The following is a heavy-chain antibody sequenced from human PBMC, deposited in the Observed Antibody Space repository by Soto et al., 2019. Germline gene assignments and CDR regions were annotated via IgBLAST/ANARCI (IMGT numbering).Heavy chain of an antibody. J-gene: IGHJ3*02. V-gene: IGHV1-3*01. CDR3: AREWLGTMVRGVINAFDI. Sequence: VSVKLYCKASGYTFSSYAMHWVRQAPRQRLEWMGWINAGNGNTKYSQKFQGRVTITRDTSASTAYMELSSLRSEDTAVYYCAREWLGTMVRGVINAFDIWGQGTIVTVSS. D-gene: IGHD3-10*01. CDR2: INAGNGNT. CDR1: GYTFSSYA.